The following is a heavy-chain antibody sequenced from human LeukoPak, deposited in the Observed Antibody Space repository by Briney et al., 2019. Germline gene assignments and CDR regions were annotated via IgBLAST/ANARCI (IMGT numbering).Heavy chain of an antibody. V-gene: IGHV1-18*01. CDR3: ARALWNFYDDSGYNRDFDS. Sequence: ASVKVSCKATSRISWVRQAPGQGLEWMGWIGTYGGDTYYAQKFQGRIPVTTDTSTSTVYMELRNLRSDDTAVYYCARALWNFYDDSGYNRDFDSWGQGTLVTVSS. J-gene: IGHJ5*01. D-gene: IGHD3-22*01. CDR2: IGTYGGDT. CDR1: TSR.